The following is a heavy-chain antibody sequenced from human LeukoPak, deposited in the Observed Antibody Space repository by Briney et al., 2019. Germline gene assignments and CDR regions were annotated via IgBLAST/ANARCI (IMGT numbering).Heavy chain of an antibody. V-gene: IGHV1-2*02. CDR1: GYTFTGYY. Sequence: ASVKVSCKASGYTFTGYYMHWVRQAPGQGLEWMGWINPNSGGTNYAQKFLGRVTMTRDTSISTAYMELSRLRSDDTAVYYCASWAYGSGSSNYGMDVWGQGTTVTVSS. J-gene: IGHJ6*02. CDR2: INPNSGGT. CDR3: ASWAYGSGSSNYGMDV. D-gene: IGHD3-10*01.